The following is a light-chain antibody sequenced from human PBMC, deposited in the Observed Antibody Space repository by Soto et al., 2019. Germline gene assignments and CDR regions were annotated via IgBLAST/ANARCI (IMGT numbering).Light chain of an antibody. Sequence: QSVLTQPPSVSAAPGQKVTISCSGSSSNIGNNYVSWYQHLPGTAPKLLIYDNDKRPSGIPDRFSGSKSGASATLDITGPQTGDEADFYCLTWDTSLSVGVFGTGTQLTVL. J-gene: IGLJ1*01. CDR3: LTWDTSLSVGV. CDR1: SSNIGNNY. V-gene: IGLV1-51*01. CDR2: DND.